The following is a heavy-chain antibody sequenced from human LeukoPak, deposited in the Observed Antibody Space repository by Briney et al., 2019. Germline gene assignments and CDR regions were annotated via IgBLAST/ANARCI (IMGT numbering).Heavy chain of an antibody. CDR3: ARCRQWLIKDLACDAFDI. J-gene: IGHJ3*02. D-gene: IGHD6-19*01. CDR1: GGTFSSYA. Sequence: ASVKVSCKASGGTFSSYAINWVRQAPGQGLEWMGGIIPIFVTPNYAQKFQDRVTITADESTSTAYMELSSLRSEDTAVYYCARCRQWLIKDLACDAFDIWGQGTMVTVSS. CDR2: IIPIFVTP. V-gene: IGHV1-69*13.